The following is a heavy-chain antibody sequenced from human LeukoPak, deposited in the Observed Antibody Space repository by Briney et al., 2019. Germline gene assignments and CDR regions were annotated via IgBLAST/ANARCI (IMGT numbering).Heavy chain of an antibody. V-gene: IGHV3-23*01. CDR2: ISGAGETT. CDR1: GFTFSSYA. CDR3: AKRAPLERGYTYGGVFDY. Sequence: GGSLRLSCAASGFTFSSYAINWVRQAPGRGLEGVSGISGAGETTYYADSVKGRFTISRDNSKNTLYLRMNSLRAEDTAIYYCAKRAPLERGYTYGGVFDYWGQGTLVTVSS. D-gene: IGHD5-18*01. J-gene: IGHJ4*02.